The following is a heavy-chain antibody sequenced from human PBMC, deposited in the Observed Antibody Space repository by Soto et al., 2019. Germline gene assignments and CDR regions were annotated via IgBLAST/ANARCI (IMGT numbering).Heavy chain of an antibody. V-gene: IGHV4-4*02. Sequence: SETLSLTCVVSGGSISGNHWWNWVRQPPGKGLEWIGEIFHSGGTNYNPSLKSRVTISVDKSKNQFSLKLSSVTAADTPVYYCTSGLDYWGQGTLVTVSS. CDR2: IFHSGGT. CDR3: TSGLDY. J-gene: IGHJ4*02. CDR1: GGSISGNHW.